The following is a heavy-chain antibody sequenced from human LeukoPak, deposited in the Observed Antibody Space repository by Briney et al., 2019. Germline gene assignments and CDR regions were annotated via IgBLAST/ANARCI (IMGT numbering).Heavy chain of an antibody. CDR2: INPSIGST. V-gene: IGHV1-46*01. CDR1: GYTFTSYY. J-gene: IGHJ4*02. Sequence: ASVKVSCKASGYTFTSYYIHSVRQAPGQGLEWMGIINPSIGSTSYAQKFQGRVTTTRDTSTSTLYMELSRLRSEDTAAYYCARGDRPEEPRGNGIYDYWGQGTLVTVSS. CDR3: ARGDRPEEPRGNGIYDY. D-gene: IGHD4-23*01.